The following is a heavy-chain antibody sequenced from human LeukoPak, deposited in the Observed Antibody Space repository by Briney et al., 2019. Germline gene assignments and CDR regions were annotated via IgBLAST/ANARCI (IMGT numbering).Heavy chain of an antibody. CDR1: GGSISLSYYY. CDR2: VYYSGTT. V-gene: IGHV4-39*07. CDR3: ARSGYREGADALDI. J-gene: IGHJ3*02. Sequence: SETLSLTCSVSGGSISLSYYYWGWIRQPPGKALEWIGSVYYSGTTSYNPSLKSRVTISVDTSKNQFSLKLSSVTAADTALYYCARSGYREGADALDIWGQGTMVTVSS. D-gene: IGHD5-18*01.